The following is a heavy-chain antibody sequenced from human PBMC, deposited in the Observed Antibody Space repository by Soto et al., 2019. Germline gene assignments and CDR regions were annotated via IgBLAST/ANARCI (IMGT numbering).Heavy chain of an antibody. CDR1: GYTLTELS. Sequence: GASVKVSCKVSGYTLTELSMHWVRQAPGKGLEWKGGFDPEDGETIYAQKFQGRVTMTEDTSTDTAYMELSSLRSEDTAVYYCVRAELLWFGELLYWYYFDYWGQGTLVTVSS. CDR2: FDPEDGET. V-gene: IGHV1-24*01. D-gene: IGHD3-10*01. J-gene: IGHJ4*02. CDR3: VRAELLWFGELLYWYYFDY.